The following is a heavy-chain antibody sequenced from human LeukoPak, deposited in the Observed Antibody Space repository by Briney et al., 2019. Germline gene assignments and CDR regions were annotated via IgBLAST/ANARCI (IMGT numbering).Heavy chain of an antibody. CDR1: GGSFSGYY. CDR2: INHSGST. V-gene: IGHV4-34*01. J-gene: IGHJ5*02. CDR3: ARITTMVRGVSPWFDP. Sequence: PSETLSLTCAVYGGSFSGYYWSWIRQPPGKGLEWIGEINHSGSTNYNPSLKSRVTISVDTSKSQFSLKLSSVTAADTAVYYCARITTMVRGVSPWFDPWGQGTLVTVSS. D-gene: IGHD3-10*01.